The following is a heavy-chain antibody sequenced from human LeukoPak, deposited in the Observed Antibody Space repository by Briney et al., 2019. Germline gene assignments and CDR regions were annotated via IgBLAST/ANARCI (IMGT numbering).Heavy chain of an antibody. Sequence: SETLSLTCAVYGGSFSGYYWSWIRQPPGKGLEWIGYIYHSGSTYYNPSLKSRVTISVDRSKNQFSLKLSSVTAADTAVYYCARVDTAMAGLFDYWGQGTLATVSS. CDR3: ARVDTAMAGLFDY. J-gene: IGHJ4*02. CDR1: GGSFSGYY. D-gene: IGHD5-18*01. CDR2: IYHSGST. V-gene: IGHV4-30-2*01.